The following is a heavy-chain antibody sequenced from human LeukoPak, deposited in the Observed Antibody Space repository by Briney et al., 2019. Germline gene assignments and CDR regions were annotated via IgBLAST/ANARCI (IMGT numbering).Heavy chain of an antibody. V-gene: IGHV1-2*02. CDR3: ARTRARFLGQTYYFDY. Sequence: GASVKVSCKASGDTFTGDYMHRVRQAPGQGLERGWWINPNSGGTNYAQKFQGRVTMTRDTSISTAYMELSRLRSDDTAVYYCARTRARFLGQTYYFDYWSQGTLVTVSS. CDR2: INPNSGGT. D-gene: IGHD3-3*01. J-gene: IGHJ4*02. CDR1: GDTFTGDY.